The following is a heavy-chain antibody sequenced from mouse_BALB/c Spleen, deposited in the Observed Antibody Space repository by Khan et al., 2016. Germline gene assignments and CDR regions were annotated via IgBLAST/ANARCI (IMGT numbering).Heavy chain of an antibody. CDR2: IWAGGST. Sequence: QVQLKESGPGLVAPSQSLSITCTVSGFSLTSYGVHWVRQPPGKGLEWLGVIWAGGSTNYNSALMSRLSISKDNSKSQVFLKMNSLQTDDTVMYYCARDDYDVAYWGQGTLVTVSA. CDR3: ARDDYDVAY. D-gene: IGHD2-4*01. J-gene: IGHJ3*01. CDR1: GFSLTSYG. V-gene: IGHV2-9*02.